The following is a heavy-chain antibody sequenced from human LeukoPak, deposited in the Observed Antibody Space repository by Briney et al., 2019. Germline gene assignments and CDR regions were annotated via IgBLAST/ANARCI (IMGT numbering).Heavy chain of an antibody. CDR2: IDPSGGIT. Sequence: ASVKVSCKAPGYIFTSFYIHWVRQVPGQGLEWMGIIDPSGGITTYAQKFQGGVIMTADTSTNTVYLELSSLKSEDTAVYYCARDMEQQLAPFDYWGQGTLVTVSS. J-gene: IGHJ4*02. CDR3: ARDMEQQLAPFDY. CDR1: GYIFTSFY. V-gene: IGHV1-46*01. D-gene: IGHD6-13*01.